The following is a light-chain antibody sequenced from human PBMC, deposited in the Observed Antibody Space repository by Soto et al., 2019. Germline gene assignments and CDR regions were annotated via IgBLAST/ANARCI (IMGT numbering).Light chain of an antibody. CDR3: SSYTTGSTLYV. Sequence: QSALTQPASVSRSPGQSIAISCTGTTSDVGDYNYVSWYQQHPGKAPKLMIFDVSRRPSGVSDRFSGSKSGNTASLTISGLQAEDEADYYCSSYTTGSTLYVFGTGTKLTVL. CDR2: DVS. J-gene: IGLJ1*01. V-gene: IGLV2-14*01. CDR1: TSDVGDYNY.